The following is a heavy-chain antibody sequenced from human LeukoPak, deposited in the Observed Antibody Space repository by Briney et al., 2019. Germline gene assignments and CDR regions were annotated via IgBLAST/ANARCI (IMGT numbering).Heavy chain of an antibody. D-gene: IGHD1-14*01. CDR1: GHSISSYC. CDR3: ARDHGLTIDY. CDR2: IDTSGST. V-gene: IGHV4-4*07. J-gene: IGHJ4*02. Sequence: SETLSLTCPVSGHSISSYCWRWLRQPAGNGLGWVGRIDTSGSTNYNASLKSRVTMSVDTSTNQFSLKPSAMTAADTAVYYCARDHGLTIDYWGQGTLVTVSS.